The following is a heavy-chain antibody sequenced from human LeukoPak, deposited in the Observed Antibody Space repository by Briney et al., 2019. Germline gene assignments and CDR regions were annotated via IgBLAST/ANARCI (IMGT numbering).Heavy chain of an antibody. CDR1: GFTFSSYA. Sequence: PGGSLRLSCAASGFTFSSYAMSWVRQAPGKGLEWVSAISGSGGSTYYADSVKGRFTISRDNSKNTLYLQMNSLRAEDTAVYYCARGLKDPVAGKGALDYWGQGTLVTVSS. CDR2: ISGSGGST. J-gene: IGHJ4*02. D-gene: IGHD6-19*01. CDR3: ARGLKDPVAGKGALDY. V-gene: IGHV3-23*01.